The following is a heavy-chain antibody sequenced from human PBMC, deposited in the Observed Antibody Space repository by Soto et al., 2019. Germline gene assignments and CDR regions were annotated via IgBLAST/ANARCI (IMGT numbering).Heavy chain of an antibody. CDR3: ARQPYCISTSSSPTTNRYDT. D-gene: IGHD2-2*01. J-gene: IGHJ5*01. CDR2: IYYSGST. V-gene: IGHV4-39*01. CDR1: GGSISSSSYY. Sequence: SETLSLTCTVSGGSISSSSYYWGGIRQPTGKGLEWIGSIYYSGSTYYNPSLKSRVTISVDTSKNQFSLKLSSVTAADTAVYSCARQPYCISTSSSPTTNRYDTWGHDTRATASS.